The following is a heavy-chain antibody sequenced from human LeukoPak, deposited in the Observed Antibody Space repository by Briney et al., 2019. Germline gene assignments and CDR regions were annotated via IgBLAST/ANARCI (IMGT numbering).Heavy chain of an antibody. V-gene: IGHV6-1*01. Sequence: SQTLSLTCAISGDSVSSNSAAWNWIRQSPSRGLEWLGRTYYRSKWYNDYAVSVKSRITINPDTSKNQFSLQLNSVTPEDTAVYYCASDRGSSSWYPSRVKEINAFDIWGQGTMVTVSS. D-gene: IGHD6-13*01. CDR3: ASDRGSSSWYPSRVKEINAFDI. CDR1: GDSVSSNSAA. J-gene: IGHJ3*02. CDR2: TYYRSKWYN.